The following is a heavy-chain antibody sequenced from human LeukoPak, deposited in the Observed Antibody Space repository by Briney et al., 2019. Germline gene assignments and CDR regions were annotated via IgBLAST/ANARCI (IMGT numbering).Heavy chain of an antibody. D-gene: IGHD3-22*01. J-gene: IGHJ3*02. CDR1: GGSISSYY. CDR3: ARDRPKGVVVAYQDDAFDI. Sequence: PSETLSLTCTVSGGSISSYYWSWIRQPPGKGLEWIGYIYYSGSTNYNPSLKSRVTISVDTSKNQFSLKLSSVTAADTAVYYCARDRPKGVVVAYQDDAFDIWGQGTMVTVSS. V-gene: IGHV4-59*01. CDR2: IYYSGST.